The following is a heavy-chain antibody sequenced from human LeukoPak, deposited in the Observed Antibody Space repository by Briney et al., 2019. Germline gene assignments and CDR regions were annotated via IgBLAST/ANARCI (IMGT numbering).Heavy chain of an antibody. CDR1: GGSISSYY. D-gene: IGHD4-11*01. V-gene: IGHV4-59*12. CDR3: ARSTTVTAFDY. J-gene: IGHJ4*02. Sequence: KTSETLSLTCTVSGGSISSYYWSWIRQPPGKGLEWIGYIYHSGSTYYNPSLKSRVTISVDRSKNQFSLRLSSVTAADTAVYYCARSTTVTAFDYWGQGTLVTVSS. CDR2: IYHSGST.